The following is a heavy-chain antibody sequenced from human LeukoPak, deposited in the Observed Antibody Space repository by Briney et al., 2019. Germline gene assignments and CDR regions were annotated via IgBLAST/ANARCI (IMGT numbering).Heavy chain of an antibody. D-gene: IGHD6-19*01. CDR1: GGTFSSYA. Sequence: ASVKVSCKASGGTFSSYAISWVRRAPGQGLEWMGGIIPIFGTANYAQKLQGRVTMTTDTSTSTAYMELRSLRSDDTAVYYCASPLGYSSGWYRSDAFDIWGQGTMVTVSS. J-gene: IGHJ3*02. V-gene: IGHV1-69*05. CDR3: ASPLGYSSGWYRSDAFDI. CDR2: IIPIFGTA.